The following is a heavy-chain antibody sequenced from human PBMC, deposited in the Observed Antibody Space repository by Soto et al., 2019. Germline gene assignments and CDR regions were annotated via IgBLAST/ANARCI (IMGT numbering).Heavy chain of an antibody. CDR2: MYYSGST. CDR1: GGSIRSFY. Sequence: SETLSLTCTVSGGSIRSFYWSWIRQSPGKGLEWIGYMYYSGSTNYNPSLKSRVTMSVDPSNNQFSLKLSSVTAADTAVYYCARRYGSCFDYWGQGTLVTVSS. J-gene: IGHJ4*02. V-gene: IGHV4-59*08. D-gene: IGHD5-18*01. CDR3: ARRYGSCFDY.